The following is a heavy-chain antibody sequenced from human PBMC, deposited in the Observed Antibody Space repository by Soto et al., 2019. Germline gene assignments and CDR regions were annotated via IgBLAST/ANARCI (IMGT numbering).Heavy chain of an antibody. V-gene: IGHV1-8*01. D-gene: IGHD3-10*01. CDR2: KYPGSGVT. CDR1: GYSFTNND. CDR3: ARMATLGSLNGFEL. J-gene: IGHJ5*02. Sequence: ASVKVSCKASGYSFTNNDVSWVRQATGQGLEWMGWKYPGSGVTGYAQKIQGRVTMTTDISIATAYMELSSLRSDDTAIYYCARMATLGSLNGFELWGQGTLITVSS.